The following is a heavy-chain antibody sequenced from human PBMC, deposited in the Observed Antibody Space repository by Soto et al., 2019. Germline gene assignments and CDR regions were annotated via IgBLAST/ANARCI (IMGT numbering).Heavy chain of an antibody. Sequence: PSETLSLTCIVSGSSFSNFYWIWIRQPAGKGLEWIGRIYTSGATSYNPSLKSRVRMSVDTSQSQMSLSLTSVTAADTAVYYCARGGIQLSYAFDYWGQGILVTVSS. V-gene: IGHV4-4*07. CDR2: IYTSGAT. J-gene: IGHJ4*02. CDR1: GSSFSNFY. D-gene: IGHD3-10*01. CDR3: ARGGIQLSYAFDY.